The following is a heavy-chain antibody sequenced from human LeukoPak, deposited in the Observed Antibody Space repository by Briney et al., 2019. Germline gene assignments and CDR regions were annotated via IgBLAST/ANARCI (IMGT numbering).Heavy chain of an antibody. CDR1: GFTFSSYG. J-gene: IGHJ3*02. Sequence: RGSLRLSCAASGFTFSSYGMHWVRQAPRKGLEWVSAISGSGGSTDYADSVKGRFTISRDNSKNTLYLQMNSLRAEDTAVYYCAKDLVPGSSWADDAFDIWGQGTMVTVSS. V-gene: IGHV3-23*01. CDR3: AKDLVPGSSWADDAFDI. D-gene: IGHD6-13*01. CDR2: ISGSGGST.